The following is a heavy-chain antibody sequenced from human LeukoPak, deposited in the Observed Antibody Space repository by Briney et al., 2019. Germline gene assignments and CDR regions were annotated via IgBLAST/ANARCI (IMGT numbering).Heavy chain of an antibody. CDR2: IYHSGST. J-gene: IGHJ6*03. CDR3: ASSAYESSGYGGYYMDV. CDR1: GYSISSGYY. D-gene: IGHD3-22*01. Sequence: SETLSLTCNVSGYSISSGYYWGWIRQPPGKGLEWIGSIYHSGSTYYNPSLKSRVTISVDTSKNQFSLKLSSVTAADTAVYYCASSAYESSGYGGYYMDVWGKGTTVTVSS. V-gene: IGHV4-38-2*02.